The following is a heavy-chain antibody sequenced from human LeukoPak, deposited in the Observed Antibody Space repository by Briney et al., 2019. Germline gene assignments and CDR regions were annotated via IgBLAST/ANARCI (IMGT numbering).Heavy chain of an antibody. CDR2: ISPNSGGT. CDR3: ARDCSSIKCSA. Sequence: ASVKVSCKASGYTFTDYYINWVRQAPGQGLEWMGRISPNSGGTTYAQEFQGRVTVTRDTSINTAYMELNNLGSDDTAVYYCARDCSSIKCSAWGQGTLVTVSS. V-gene: IGHV1-2*06. D-gene: IGHD2-2*01. J-gene: IGHJ5*02. CDR1: GYTFTDYY.